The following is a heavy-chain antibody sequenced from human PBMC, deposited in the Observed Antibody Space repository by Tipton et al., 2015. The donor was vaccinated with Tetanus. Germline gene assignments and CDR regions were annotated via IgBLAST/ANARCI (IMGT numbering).Heavy chain of an antibody. J-gene: IGHJ4*02. V-gene: IGHV4-39*01. CDR1: GGSISGSSYY. Sequence: TLSLTCTVSGGSISGSSYYWSWISQPPGKALEWIGSIYYSGSTFYHPSLQSRVTISVDTSKNQFSLRLSSVTAADTAVYFCARHPPPYYYGSGSYLDYWGQGTPVTVSS. CDR3: ARHPPPYYYGSGSYLDY. D-gene: IGHD3-10*01. CDR2: IYYSGST.